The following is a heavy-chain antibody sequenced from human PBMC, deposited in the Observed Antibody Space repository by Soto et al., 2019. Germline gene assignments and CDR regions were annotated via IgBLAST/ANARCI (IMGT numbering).Heavy chain of an antibody. CDR1: GFTFSSYG. V-gene: IGHV3-30*03. D-gene: IGHD3-3*01. J-gene: IGHJ6*02. Sequence: PGGSLRLSCAASGFTFSSYGMHWVRQAPGKGLEWVAVISYDGSNKYYADSVKGRFTISRDNSKNTLYLQMNSLRAEDTAVYYCARGGSSIFGVVPYYYYYGMDFWGQGTTVTVSS. CDR2: ISYDGSNK. CDR3: ARGGSSIFGVVPYYYYYGMDF.